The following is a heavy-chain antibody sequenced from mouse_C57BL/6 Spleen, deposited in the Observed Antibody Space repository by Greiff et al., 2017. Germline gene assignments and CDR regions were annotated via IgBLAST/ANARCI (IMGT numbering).Heavy chain of an antibody. D-gene: IGHD2-4*01. CDR1: GFTFSSYA. J-gene: IGHJ2*01. CDR2: ISSGGDYI. V-gene: IGHV5-9-1*02. CDR3: TRGVGGLRGYFDY. Sequence: EVKVVESGEGLVKPGGSLKLSCAASGFTFSSYAMSWVRQTPEKRLEWVAYISSGGDYIYYADTVKGRFTISRDNARNTLYLQMSSLKSEDTAMYYCTRGVGGLRGYFDYWGQGTTLTVSS.